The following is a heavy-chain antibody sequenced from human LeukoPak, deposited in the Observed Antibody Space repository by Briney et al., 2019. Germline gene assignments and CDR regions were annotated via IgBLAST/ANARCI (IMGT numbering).Heavy chain of an antibody. D-gene: IGHD4-17*01. V-gene: IGHV4-59*01. J-gene: IGHJ4*02. CDR1: GGSTSNYY. CDR2: IYYSRST. Sequence: PSETLSLTCTVSGGSTSNYYWSWIRQPPGKGLEWIGYIYYSRSTTYNPSLKSRVTLSVDTSENQFSLRLTSVTAADTAVYYCARRTVVLDYWGRGTLVTVSS. CDR3: ARRTVVLDY.